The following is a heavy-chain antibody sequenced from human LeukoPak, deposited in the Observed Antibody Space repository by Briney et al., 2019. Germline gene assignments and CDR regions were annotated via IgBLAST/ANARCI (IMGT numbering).Heavy chain of an antibody. CDR3: AKARVGATN. CDR2: ISGSGGST. J-gene: IGHJ4*02. V-gene: IGHV3-23*01. Sequence: QPGRPLRLSCTPSGFNFCDYTMSWVRQAPGKGLEWVSSISGSGGSTYYADSVKGRFTISRDNSKNTLYLQMNSLRAEDTAVYYCAKARVGATNWGQGTLVTVSS. CDR1: GFNFCDYT. D-gene: IGHD1-26*01.